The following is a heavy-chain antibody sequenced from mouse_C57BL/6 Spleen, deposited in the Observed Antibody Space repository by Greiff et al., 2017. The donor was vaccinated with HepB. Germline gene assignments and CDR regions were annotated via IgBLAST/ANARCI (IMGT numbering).Heavy chain of an antibody. D-gene: IGHD2-5*01. CDR1: GYAFSSYW. V-gene: IGHV1-80*01. CDR3: ARPAYYSNYAMDY. Sequence: QVQLQQSGAELVKPGASVKISCKASGYAFSSYWMNWVKQRPGKGLEWIGQIYPGDGDTNYNGKFKGKATLTADKSSSTAYMQLSSLTSEDSAVYFCARPAYYSNYAMDYWGQGTSVTVSS. CDR2: IYPGDGDT. J-gene: IGHJ4*01.